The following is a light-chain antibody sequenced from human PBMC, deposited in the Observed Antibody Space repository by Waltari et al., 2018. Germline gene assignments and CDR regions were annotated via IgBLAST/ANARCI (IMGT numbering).Light chain of an antibody. J-gene: IGKJ1*01. V-gene: IGKV1-5*03. CDR2: KAS. CDR3: QQYISYPWT. Sequence: DIQMTQSPSTLSASVGDRVIMSCRASQTVDSWLALYPQKPGQAPKLLIYKASSLESGVPSRFSGSGSGTEFTLTISSLQPDDFATYYCQQYISYPWTFGQGTKVEIK. CDR1: QTVDSW.